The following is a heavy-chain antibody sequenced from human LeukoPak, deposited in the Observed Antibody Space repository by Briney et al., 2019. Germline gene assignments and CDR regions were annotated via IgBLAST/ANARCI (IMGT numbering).Heavy chain of an antibody. CDR3: AAQIAARVY. V-gene: IGHV4-34*01. D-gene: IGHD6-6*01. Sequence: SGTLSLTCAVYGGSYSNYYWSWIRQPPGKGLEWIGEVNHSEGTNYNPSLKSRGSISVDTSKNQVSLKLSYVAAEDTAVYYCAAQIAARVYWGQATLVTVSP. CDR2: VNHSEGT. CDR1: GGSYSNYY. J-gene: IGHJ4*02.